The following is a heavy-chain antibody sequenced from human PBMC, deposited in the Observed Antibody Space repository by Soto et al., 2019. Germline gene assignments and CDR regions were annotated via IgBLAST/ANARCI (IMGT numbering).Heavy chain of an antibody. CDR1: GFTFSSYA. D-gene: IGHD3-16*01. V-gene: IGHV3-23*01. CDR2: ISGSGGST. CDR3: AKDTGEHHREDYDYIWGSSGEQYFDY. Sequence: GGSLRLSCAASGFTFSSYAMSWVRQAPGKGLEWVSAISGSGGSTYYADSVKGRFTISRDNSKNTLYLQMNSLRAEDTAVYYWAKDTGEHHREDYDYIWGSSGEQYFDYWGQGTLVTVSS. J-gene: IGHJ4*02.